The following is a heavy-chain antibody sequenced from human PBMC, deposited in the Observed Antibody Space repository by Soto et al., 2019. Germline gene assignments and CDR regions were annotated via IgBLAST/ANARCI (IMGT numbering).Heavy chain of an antibody. J-gene: IGHJ4*02. Sequence: EVQLVESGGGLVQPGGSLRLSCVGSGFTFSDHYIDWVRQAPGKGLEWVGRIRKQANIYTTHYAASVKGRFTISRDDPKNSLYLQMNSLKTEDTAVYYCARSGSSTSCYYYWGQGTLVTVSS. CDR1: GFTFSDHY. CDR3: ARSGSSTSCYYY. CDR2: IRKQANIYTT. D-gene: IGHD2-2*01. V-gene: IGHV3-72*01.